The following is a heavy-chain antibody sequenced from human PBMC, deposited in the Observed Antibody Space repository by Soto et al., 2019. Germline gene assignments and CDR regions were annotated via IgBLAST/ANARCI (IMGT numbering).Heavy chain of an antibody. V-gene: IGHV5-51*01. Sequence: GESLKISCKGSGYSFTNYWIGWVRQMPGKGLEWMGIIYPYDSEITYSPSFQGQVTISADISISTAYRRWSSLKASDTAVYYCARHRRRREGSYYYGMDVWGRGTTVAVSS. CDR1: GYSFTNYW. CDR3: ARHRRRREGSYYYGMDV. D-gene: IGHD1-26*01. CDR2: IYPYDSEI. J-gene: IGHJ6*04.